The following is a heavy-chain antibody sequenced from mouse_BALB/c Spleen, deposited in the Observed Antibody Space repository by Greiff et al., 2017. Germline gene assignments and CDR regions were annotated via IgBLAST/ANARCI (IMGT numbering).Heavy chain of an antibody. V-gene: IGHV14-3*02. J-gene: IGHJ3*01. Sequence: DVKLVESGAELVKPGASVKLSCTASGFNIKDTYMHWVKQRPEQGLEWIGRIDPANGNTKYDPKFQGKATITADTSSNTAYLQLSSLTSEDTAVYYCARRRDYDGFAYWGQGTLVTVSA. CDR2: IDPANGNT. CDR1: GFNIKDTY. D-gene: IGHD2-4*01. CDR3: ARRRDYDGFAY.